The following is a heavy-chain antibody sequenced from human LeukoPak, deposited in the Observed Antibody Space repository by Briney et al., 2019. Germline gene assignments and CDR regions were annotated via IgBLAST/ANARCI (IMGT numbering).Heavy chain of an antibody. Sequence: PGGSLRLSCAASGITFSTYGMHWVRQAPGKGLEWVAVISYDGSNKYYADSVKGRFTISRDNSKNTLYLQMNSLRAEDTAVHYCARARVTTGTTRIAFDIWGQGTMVTVSS. CDR2: ISYDGSNK. D-gene: IGHD1-1*01. CDR3: ARARVTTGTTRIAFDI. J-gene: IGHJ3*02. CDR1: GITFSTYG. V-gene: IGHV3-30*03.